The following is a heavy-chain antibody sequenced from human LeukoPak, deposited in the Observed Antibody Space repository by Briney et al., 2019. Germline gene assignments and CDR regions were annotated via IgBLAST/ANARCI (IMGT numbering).Heavy chain of an antibody. J-gene: IGHJ4*02. D-gene: IGHD5-24*01. CDR1: RFSFSSYA. CDR2: ISGSGGST. V-gene: IGHV3-23*01. Sequence: GGSLRLSCAASRFSFSSYAMSWVRQAPGKGLEWVSAISGSGGSTYYADSVKGRFTILRDNSKNTLYLQMSSLRAEDTAVYYCAKDGRDGYNYWDYWGQGTLVTVSS. CDR3: AKDGRDGYNYWDY.